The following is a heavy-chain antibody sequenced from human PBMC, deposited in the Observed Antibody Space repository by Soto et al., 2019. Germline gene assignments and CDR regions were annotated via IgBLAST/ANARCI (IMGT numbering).Heavy chain of an antibody. CDR1: GGSISSSNW. CDR2: IYHSGST. J-gene: IGHJ6*02. CDR3: ALDSSSSHGGLYYYAMDV. D-gene: IGHD6-6*01. Sequence: QVQLQESGPGLVKPSGTLSLTCAVSGGSISSSNWWSWVRQPPGKGLEWIGEIYHSGSTNYNPSLKSRVTISVDKSKNQFSLKLSSVTAADTAVYYCALDSSSSHGGLYYYAMDVWGHGTTVTVSS. V-gene: IGHV4-4*02.